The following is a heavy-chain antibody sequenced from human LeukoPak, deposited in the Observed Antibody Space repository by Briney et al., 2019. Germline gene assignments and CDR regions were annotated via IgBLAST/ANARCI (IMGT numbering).Heavy chain of an antibody. CDR2: IYYTGST. CDR3: ARWGSIAVARFDY. Sequence: SETLSLTCTVSGGSISSYYWSWIRQPPGKGLEWIGYIYYTGSTNYNPSLTSRVNISVDTSKNQFSLSLTSVTAADTAVYHCARWGSIAVARFDYWGQGTLVTVSS. D-gene: IGHD6-6*01. J-gene: IGHJ4*02. CDR1: GGSISSYY. V-gene: IGHV4-59*01.